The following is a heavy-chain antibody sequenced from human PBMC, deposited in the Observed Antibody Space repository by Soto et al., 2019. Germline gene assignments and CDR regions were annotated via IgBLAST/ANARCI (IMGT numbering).Heavy chain of an antibody. CDR3: ARISYYSGSPKWLDP. CDR1: GGSISSTGFY. Sequence: ASETLSLTCTVSGGSISSTGFYWGCIRQAPGRGLEWIGSISYSGITYYNPSLRSRVTMSVDTSKNKFSLKLTSVIVADTAVYYCARISYYSGSPKWLDPWGQGTLVTFSS. CDR2: ISYSGIT. D-gene: IGHD3-10*01. J-gene: IGHJ5*02. V-gene: IGHV4-39*01.